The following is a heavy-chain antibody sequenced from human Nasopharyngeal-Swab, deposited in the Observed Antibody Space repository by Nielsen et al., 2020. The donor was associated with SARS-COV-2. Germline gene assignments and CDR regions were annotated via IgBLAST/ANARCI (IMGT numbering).Heavy chain of an antibody. CDR2: IYYSGST. CDR3: ARDLVVRGVIITEAFDI. Sequence: SETLSLTCTVSGGSISSGGYYRSWIRQHPGKGLEWIGYIYYSGSTYYNPSLKSRVTISVDTSKNQFSLKLSSVTAADTAVYYCARDLVVRGVIITEAFDIWGQGTMVTVSS. V-gene: IGHV4-30-4*08. J-gene: IGHJ3*02. CDR1: GGSISSGGYY. D-gene: IGHD3-10*01.